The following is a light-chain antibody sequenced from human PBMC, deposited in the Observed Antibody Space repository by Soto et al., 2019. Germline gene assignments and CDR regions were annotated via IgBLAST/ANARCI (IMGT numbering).Light chain of an antibody. CDR2: GAS. CDR3: QQYRVSPPT. Sequence: EIVLTQSPDTPSLSPGERATLSCKASQSISNNYLAWYQRKPGQAPRLLIYGASNRATGIPVRFSGSGSGTDFTLTISRLEPEDFTVYYCQQYRVSPPTFGQGTRLEI. CDR1: QSISNNY. V-gene: IGKV3-20*01. J-gene: IGKJ5*01.